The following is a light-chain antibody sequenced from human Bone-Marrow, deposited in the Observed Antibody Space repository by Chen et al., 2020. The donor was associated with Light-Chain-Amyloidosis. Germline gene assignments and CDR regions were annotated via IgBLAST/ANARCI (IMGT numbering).Light chain of an antibody. CDR3: MQALQTPRT. Sequence: DIVMTQSPLSLPVTPGEPASISCRSSQSLLHSNGYNYLDWYLQKPGQSPQLLIYLGSNRASGVPDRFSGSESDTDFTLKISRVEAEDVGVYYCMQALQTPRTFGPGTKVDIK. J-gene: IGKJ3*01. CDR2: LGS. CDR1: QSLLHSNGYNY. V-gene: IGKV2-28*01.